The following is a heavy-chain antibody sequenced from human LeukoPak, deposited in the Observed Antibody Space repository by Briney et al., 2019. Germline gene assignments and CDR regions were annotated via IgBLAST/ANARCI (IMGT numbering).Heavy chain of an antibody. CDR2: IYYSGTT. D-gene: IGHD1-26*01. J-gene: IGHJ4*02. CDR3: ARVVVGAFGSENYFDS. Sequence: PSETLSLTCTVSGGSISSVNYYWGWIRQPPGKGLEWIGSIYYSGTTYYNPSLKSRVTISVDTSKNQFSLKLSSVTAADTAVYYCARVVVGAFGSENYFDSWGQGTLVTVSS. V-gene: IGHV4-39*07. CDR1: GGSISSVNYY.